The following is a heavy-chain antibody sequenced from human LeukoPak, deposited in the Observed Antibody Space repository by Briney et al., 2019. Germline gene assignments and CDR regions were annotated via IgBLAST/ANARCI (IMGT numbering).Heavy chain of an antibody. Sequence: GGPLRLSCAVSGFTIRSSWMSWVRQPPGKGLEWVADMNEEGSGTYYVDSVKGRFTVSRDNAKNSLYLQMSSLRAEDTAVYYCARDPAWGAIDYWGQGTLVTVSS. J-gene: IGHJ4*02. CDR3: ARDPAWGAIDY. D-gene: IGHD7-27*01. V-gene: IGHV3-7*01. CDR1: GFTIRSSW. CDR2: MNEEGSGT.